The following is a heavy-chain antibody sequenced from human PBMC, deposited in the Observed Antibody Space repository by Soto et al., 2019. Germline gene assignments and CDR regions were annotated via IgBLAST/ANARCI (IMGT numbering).Heavy chain of an antibody. CDR3: ARGGGVLMVSAIEY. CDR1: GYTFTSYA. CDR2: INAGNGNT. D-gene: IGHD2-8*01. Sequence: ASVQVSCKASGYTFTSYAMHWVRQAPGQRLEWMGWINAGNGNTKYSQKFQGRVTITRDTSASTAYMELSSLRSEDTDVYYCARGGGVLMVSAIEYWGQGTLVTVSS. V-gene: IGHV1-3*01. J-gene: IGHJ4*02.